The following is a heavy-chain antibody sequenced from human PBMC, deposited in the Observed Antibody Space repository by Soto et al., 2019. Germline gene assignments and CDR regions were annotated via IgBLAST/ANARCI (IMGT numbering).Heavy chain of an antibody. D-gene: IGHD3-10*01. CDR1: GFTFDDYA. CDR2: ISWNSGSI. Sequence: EVQLLESGGGLVQPGMYLRLSCAASGFTFDDYAMHWVRQAPGKGLEWVSGISWNSGSIGYADSVKGRFTISRDNAKNSLDLQMNSLRAEATAFYYCAKQAMVRGAVCYGMDVWCQGSTVTDS. V-gene: IGHV3-9*01. J-gene: IGHJ6*02. CDR3: AKQAMVRGAVCYGMDV.